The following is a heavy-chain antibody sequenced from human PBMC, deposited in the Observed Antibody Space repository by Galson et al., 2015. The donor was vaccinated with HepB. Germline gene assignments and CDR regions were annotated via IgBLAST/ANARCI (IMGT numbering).Heavy chain of an antibody. Sequence: PALVKPTQTLTLTCTFSGFSLTTSGVAVGWFRQPPGKALECLAFIYWDDDKRYRPSLKKRLTISKDASKNQVVLTMTNLDPLDTGTYYCSHRYYFDSWGPGIPVTVSS. V-gene: IGHV2-5*02. J-gene: IGHJ4*02. CDR2: IYWDDDK. CDR3: SHRYYFDS. CDR1: GFSLTTSGVA.